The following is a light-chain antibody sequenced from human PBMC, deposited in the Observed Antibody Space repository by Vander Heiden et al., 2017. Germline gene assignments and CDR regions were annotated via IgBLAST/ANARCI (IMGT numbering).Light chain of an antibody. J-gene: IGKJ2*01. Sequence: DIVMTQSPDSLAVSLGERATINCKSSQSVLYNSNNKNYLAWYQQKPGQSPKLLIYWASTRESGVPDRFSGSGSGTDFTLTISSLKAEDVAVYSCQQYYRTQAYTCGQGTKLEIK. CDR1: QSVLYNSNNKNY. CDR3: QQYYRTQAYT. V-gene: IGKV4-1*01. CDR2: WAS.